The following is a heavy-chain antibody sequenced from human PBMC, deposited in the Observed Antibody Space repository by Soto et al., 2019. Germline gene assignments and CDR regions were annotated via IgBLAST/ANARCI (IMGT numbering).Heavy chain of an antibody. CDR2: IYHSGST. J-gene: IGHJ6*02. V-gene: IGHV4-38-2*02. Sequence: SETLSLTGAVSVYSISSGYYWGWIRQPPGKGLEWIGSIYHSGSTYYNPSLKSRVTISVDTSKNQFSLKLSSVTAADTAVYYCARDLRHGMDVWGQGTTVTVSS. CDR1: VYSISSGYY. CDR3: ARDLRHGMDV.